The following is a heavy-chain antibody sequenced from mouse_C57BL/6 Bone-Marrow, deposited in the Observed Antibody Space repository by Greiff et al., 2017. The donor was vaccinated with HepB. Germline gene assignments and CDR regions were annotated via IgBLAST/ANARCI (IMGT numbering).Heavy chain of an antibody. V-gene: IGHV10-1*01. J-gene: IGHJ3*01. CDR3: VRQSDSY. CDR1: GFSFNTYA. CDR2: IRSKSNNYAT. Sequence: EVKLLESGGGLVQPKGSLKLSCAASGFSFNTYAMNWVRQAPGKGLEWVARIRSKSNNYATSYADSVKDRFTISRDDSESMLYLQMNNLKTEDTAMYYCVRQSDSYWGQGTLVTVSA.